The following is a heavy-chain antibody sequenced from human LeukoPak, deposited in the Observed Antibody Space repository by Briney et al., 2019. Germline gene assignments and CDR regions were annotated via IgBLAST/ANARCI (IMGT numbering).Heavy chain of an antibody. CDR3: ARGLFASRSYYNFFDC. Sequence: QPGGSLRLSCAASGFTVSSKYMSWVRQAPGKGLEWVSVIFNGGSTYYADSVKGRFTISTDNSKNMLYLQMNSLRAEDTAVYYCARGLFASRSYYNFFDCWAQGTLVTVSS. CDR1: GFTVSSKY. V-gene: IGHV3-66*01. J-gene: IGHJ4*02. CDR2: IFNGGST. D-gene: IGHD3-10*01.